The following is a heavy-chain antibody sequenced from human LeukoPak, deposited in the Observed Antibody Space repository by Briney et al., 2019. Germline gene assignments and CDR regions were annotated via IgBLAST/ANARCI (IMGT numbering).Heavy chain of an antibody. Sequence: SETLSLTCNVSGYSISSGYYWGWIRQPPGKGLEWIGEINHSGSTNYNPSLKSRVTISVDTSKNQFSLKLSSVTAADTAVYYCARKGGCSGGSCYPTLYYYYYYMDVWGKGTTVTVSS. J-gene: IGHJ6*03. D-gene: IGHD2-15*01. V-gene: IGHV4-38-2*02. CDR1: GYSISSGYY. CDR3: ARKGGCSGGSCYPTLYYYYYYMDV. CDR2: INHSGST.